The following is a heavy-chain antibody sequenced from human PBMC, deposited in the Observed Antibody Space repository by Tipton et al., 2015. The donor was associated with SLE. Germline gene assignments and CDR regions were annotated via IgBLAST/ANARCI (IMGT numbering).Heavy chain of an antibody. CDR2: INWNGGST. CDR3: ARLNIGSWYGAYYYYYMDV. D-gene: IGHD6-13*01. V-gene: IGHV3-20*04. CDR1: GFTFDDYG. Sequence: SLRLSCAASGFTFDDYGMSWVRQAPGKGLEWVSGINWNGGSTGYADSVKGRFTISRDNAKNSLYLQMNSLRAEDTAVYYCARLNIGSWYGAYYYYYMDVWGKGTTVTVSS. J-gene: IGHJ6*03.